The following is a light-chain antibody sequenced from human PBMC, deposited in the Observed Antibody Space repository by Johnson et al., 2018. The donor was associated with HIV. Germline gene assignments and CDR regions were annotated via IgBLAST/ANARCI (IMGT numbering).Light chain of an antibody. CDR1: SSNIGSNS. CDR2: ENN. J-gene: IGLJ1*01. CDR3: GTWDSSRGV. Sequence: SVLTQPPSVSAAPGQKVTISCSGRSSNIGSNSVSWYQQLPGTAPKLLIYENNKRPSGIPDRFSGSKSGTSATLGITGLQTGDEADYYCGTWDSSRGVFGTGTKVTVL. V-gene: IGLV1-51*02.